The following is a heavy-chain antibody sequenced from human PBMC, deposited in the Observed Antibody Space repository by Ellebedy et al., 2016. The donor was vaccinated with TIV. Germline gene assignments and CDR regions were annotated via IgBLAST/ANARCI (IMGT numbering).Heavy chain of an antibody. V-gene: IGHV1-2*02. J-gene: IGHJ4*02. CDR3: ARGIRGVISVRGPFDY. CDR1: GYTFTGYY. Sequence: ASVKVSCXASGYTFTGYYMHWVRQAPGQGLEWMGWINPNSGGTNYAQKFQGRVTMTRDTSISTAYMELSRLRSDDTAVYYCARGIRGVISVRGPFDYWGQGTLVTVSS. D-gene: IGHD3-10*01. CDR2: INPNSGGT.